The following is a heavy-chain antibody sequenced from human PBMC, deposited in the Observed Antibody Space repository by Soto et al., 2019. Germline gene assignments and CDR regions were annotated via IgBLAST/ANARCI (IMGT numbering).Heavy chain of an antibody. CDR3: AKDLRQGLEPYYYYGMDV. CDR1: GFTFSSYG. CDR2: ISYDGSNK. D-gene: IGHD6-19*01. V-gene: IGHV3-30*18. J-gene: IGHJ6*02. Sequence: QVQLVESGGGVVQPGRSLRLSCAASGFTFSSYGMHWVRQAPGKGLEWVAVISYDGSNKYYADSVKGRFTISRDNSKNTLYLQMNSLRAEDTAVYYCAKDLRQGLEPYYYYGMDVWGQRTTVTVSS.